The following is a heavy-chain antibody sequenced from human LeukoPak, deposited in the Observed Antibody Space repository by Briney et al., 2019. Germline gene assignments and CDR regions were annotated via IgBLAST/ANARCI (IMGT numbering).Heavy chain of an antibody. Sequence: GGSLRLSCAASGFTFSSYSMNWVRQAPGKGLEWVSYISSDSRTIYYADSVKGRFTISRDNAKNSLYLQMNSLRAEDTAVYYCAKGSEIVVVPAASFPLFDYWGQGTLVTVSS. CDR2: ISSDSRTI. V-gene: IGHV3-48*04. J-gene: IGHJ4*02. D-gene: IGHD2-2*01. CDR1: GFTFSSYS. CDR3: AKGSEIVVVPAASFPLFDY.